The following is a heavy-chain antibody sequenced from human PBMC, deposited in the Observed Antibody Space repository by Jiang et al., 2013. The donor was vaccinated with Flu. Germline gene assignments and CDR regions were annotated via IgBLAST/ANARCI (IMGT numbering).Heavy chain of an antibody. J-gene: IGHJ3*02. CDR2: INAGNGNT. Sequence: GAEVKKPGASVKVSCKASGYTFTSYAMHWVRQAPGQRLEWMGWINAGNGNTKYSQKFQGRVTITRDTSASTAYMELSSLRSEDTAVYYCARVGDLFGDYNGEDAFDIWGQGTMVTVSS. CDR3: ARVGDLFGDYNGEDAFDI. CDR1: GYTFTSYA. D-gene: IGHD4-17*01. V-gene: IGHV1-3*01.